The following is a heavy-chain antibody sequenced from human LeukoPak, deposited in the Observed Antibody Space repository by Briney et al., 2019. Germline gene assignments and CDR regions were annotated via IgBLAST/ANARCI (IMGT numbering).Heavy chain of an antibody. CDR1: GFTFSSYA. V-gene: IGHV3-30-3*01. CDR3: ARDRMDV. Sequence: GRSLRLSCAASGFTFSSYAMHWVRQAPGKGLEWVAVISYDGSNKYYADSVKGRFTISRDNSKNTLYLQINSLRAEDTAVYYCARDRMDVWGQGTTVTVSS. CDR2: ISYDGSNK. J-gene: IGHJ6*02.